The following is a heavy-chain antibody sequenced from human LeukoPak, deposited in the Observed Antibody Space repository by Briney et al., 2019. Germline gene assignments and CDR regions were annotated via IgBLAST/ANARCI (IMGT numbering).Heavy chain of an antibody. CDR3: ARDFTRWSCSSTSCYSGYYYYYMDV. D-gene: IGHD2-2*02. Sequence: SETLSLTCTVSGGSISSHYWSWIRQPPGKGLEWIGYIYYSGSTNYNPSLKSRVTISVDTSKNQFSLKLSSVTAADTAVYYCARDFTRWSCSSTSCYSGYYYYYMDVWGKGTTVTVSS. J-gene: IGHJ6*03. CDR1: GGSISSHY. CDR2: IYYSGST. V-gene: IGHV4-59*11.